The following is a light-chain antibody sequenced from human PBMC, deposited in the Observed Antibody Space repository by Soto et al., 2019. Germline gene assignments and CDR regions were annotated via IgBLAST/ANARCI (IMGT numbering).Light chain of an antibody. CDR1: YSISNNY. V-gene: IGKV3-20*01. J-gene: IGKJ1*01. CDR3: QQYGTSPTWT. CDR2: GAS. Sequence: EIVLTQYPATLSLSPGEEATLSCRTSYSISNNYLAWDQQKAGQAPRLLIYGASVRATGIPDRFSGRGSGTEFNLTISRREPEDFAVDYCQQYGTSPTWTFRQGPNVEVK.